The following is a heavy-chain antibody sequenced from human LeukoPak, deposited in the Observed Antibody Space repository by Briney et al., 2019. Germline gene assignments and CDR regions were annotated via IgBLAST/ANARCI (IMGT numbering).Heavy chain of an antibody. Sequence: PGRSLRLSCAASGFTFSSYAMHWVRQAPGKGLEWVAVISYDGSNKYYADSVKGRFTISRDNSKNTLYLQMNSLRAEDTAVYYCARDLGERGFLDWLFDYWGQGTLVTVSS. D-gene: IGHD3-9*01. CDR2: ISYDGSNK. CDR1: GFTFSSYA. J-gene: IGHJ4*02. V-gene: IGHV3-30*04. CDR3: ARDLGERGFLDWLFDY.